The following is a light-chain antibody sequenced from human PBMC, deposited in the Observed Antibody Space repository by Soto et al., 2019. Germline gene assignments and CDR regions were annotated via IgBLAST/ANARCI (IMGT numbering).Light chain of an antibody. CDR3: CSYAGSYIYV. CDR2: DVT. V-gene: IGLV2-11*01. CDR1: SSDVGGYNY. J-gene: IGLJ1*01. Sequence: QSVLTQPRSGSGSPGQSVTFSCPGTSSDVGGYNYVSWYQQHPDKAPKVMIYDVTKRPSGVPDRFSGSKSGNTASLTISGLQAEDEADYYCCSYAGSYIYVFGTGTKVTVL.